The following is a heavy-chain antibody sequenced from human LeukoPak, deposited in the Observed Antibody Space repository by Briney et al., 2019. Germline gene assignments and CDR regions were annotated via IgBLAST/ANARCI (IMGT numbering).Heavy chain of an antibody. Sequence: SETLSLTCTVSGGSISRDYWSWIRQPPGKGLEWIGYIYYTGSTNYNPSLKSRVTISVDTSKNQFSLKLSSVTAADTAVYYCARRYGGNSAAFDIWGQGTMVTVSP. V-gene: IGHV4-59*08. CDR3: ARRYGGNSAAFDI. CDR1: GGSISRDY. D-gene: IGHD4-23*01. J-gene: IGHJ3*02. CDR2: IYYTGST.